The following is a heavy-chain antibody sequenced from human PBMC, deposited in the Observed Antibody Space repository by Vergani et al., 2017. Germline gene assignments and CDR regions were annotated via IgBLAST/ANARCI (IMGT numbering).Heavy chain of an antibody. D-gene: IGHD1-26*01. J-gene: IGHJ4*02. CDR3: ASSWRELLRYFDY. CDR1: GFTFSSYA. Sequence: EVQLLESGGGLVQPGGSLRLSCAASGFTFSSYAMSWVRQAPGKGLEWVSSISSSSSYIYYADSVKGRFTISRDNAKNSLYLQMNSLRAEDTAVYYCASSWRELLRYFDYWGQGTLVTVSS. V-gene: IGHV3-21*01. CDR2: ISSSSSYI.